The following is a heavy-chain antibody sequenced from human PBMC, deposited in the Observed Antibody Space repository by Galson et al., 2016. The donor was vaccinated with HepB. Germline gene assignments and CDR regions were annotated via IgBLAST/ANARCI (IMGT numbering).Heavy chain of an antibody. Sequence: PALVKPTQTLTLTCTFSGFSLSTAGMGVGWIRQPPGKALEWLALIYWDDDVRYSPSLKNRRTITKGTSENQVVLTMTNMNPVDTATHYCAHHREWFDFWGQGNLVIVSS. J-gene: IGHJ5*01. CDR3: AHHREWFDF. V-gene: IGHV2-5*08. D-gene: IGHD1-14*01. CDR2: IYWDDDV. CDR1: GFSLSTAGMG.